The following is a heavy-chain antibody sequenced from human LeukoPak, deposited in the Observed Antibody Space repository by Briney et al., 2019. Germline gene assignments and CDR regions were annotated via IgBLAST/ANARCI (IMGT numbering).Heavy chain of an antibody. D-gene: IGHD5-18*01. CDR2: INPNSGGT. CDR1: GYTFTGYY. Sequence: GASVKVSCKASGYTFTGYYMHWVRQAPGQGLEWMGWINPNSGGTNYAQKFQGRVTMTRDTSISTAYMELSRLRSDDTDVYYCARVRYSYGPRVWYFDLWGRGTLVTVSS. CDR3: ARVRYSYGPRVWYFDL. V-gene: IGHV1-2*02. J-gene: IGHJ2*01.